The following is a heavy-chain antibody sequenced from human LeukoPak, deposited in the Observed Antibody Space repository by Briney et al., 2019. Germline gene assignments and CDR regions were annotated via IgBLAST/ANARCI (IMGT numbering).Heavy chain of an antibody. Sequence: SGPTLVNPTQPLTLTCAFSGISLSTSGVGVGWIRQPPGKALEWLALIYCNDDKRYSPSLKSRLTITKDTSKNQVVLTMTNMDPVDTATYYCAHYYDFWSGPDYWGQGTLVTVSS. CDR3: AHYYDFWSGPDY. D-gene: IGHD3-3*01. CDR1: GISLSTSGVG. V-gene: IGHV2-5*01. J-gene: IGHJ4*02. CDR2: IYCNDDK.